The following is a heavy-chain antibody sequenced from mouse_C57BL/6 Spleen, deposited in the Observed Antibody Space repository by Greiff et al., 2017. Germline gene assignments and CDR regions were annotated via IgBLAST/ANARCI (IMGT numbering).Heavy chain of an antibody. CDR2: IDPNGGGT. CDR3: ARGGNYWGFFYYFDY. J-gene: IGHJ2*01. Sequence: VQLQQPGAELVKPGASVSLSCKASGYTFTSYWMHWVKQMPGRGLERIGRIDPNGGGTKNNEKFHSKATLTVDNPSSTPYMLLSSLTSEDSAVYYCARGGNYWGFFYYFDYWGQGPTLTVSS. V-gene: IGHV1-72*01. CDR1: GYTFTSYW. D-gene: IGHD2-1*01.